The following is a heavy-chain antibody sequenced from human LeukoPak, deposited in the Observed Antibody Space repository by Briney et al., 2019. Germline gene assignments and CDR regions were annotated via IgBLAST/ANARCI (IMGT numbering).Heavy chain of an antibody. CDR3: ARGSTMGYSSSWYR. V-gene: IGHV4-59*01. Sequence: SETLSLTCTVSGDSISNYYWGWIRQPPGKGLEWIGHIYYSGSTNYNPSLKSRVTISVDTSKNQFSLKLSSVTAADTAAYYRARGSTMGYSSSWYRWGQGTLVTVSP. D-gene: IGHD6-13*01. CDR1: GDSISNYY. CDR2: IYYSGST. J-gene: IGHJ4*02.